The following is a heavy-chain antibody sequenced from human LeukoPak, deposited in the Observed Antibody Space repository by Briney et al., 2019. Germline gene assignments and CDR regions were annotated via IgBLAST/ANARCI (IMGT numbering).Heavy chain of an antibody. Sequence: SVKVSCKASGGTFSSYAISWVRQAPGQGLEWMGGIIPIFGTANYAQKFQGRFTLTRETFISTAYMELSSLRSDDTAVYYCVRAMDPLDTFNYQYAMDVWGQGTMVTVSS. CDR2: IIPIFGTA. V-gene: IGHV1-69*05. J-gene: IGHJ6*02. D-gene: IGHD5-24*01. CDR1: GGTFSSYA. CDR3: VRAMDPLDTFNYQYAMDV.